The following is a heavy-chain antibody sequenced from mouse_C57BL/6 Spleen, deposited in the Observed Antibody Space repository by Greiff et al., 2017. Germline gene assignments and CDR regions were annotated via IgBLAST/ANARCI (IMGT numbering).Heavy chain of an antibody. J-gene: IGHJ1*03. V-gene: IGHV1-18*01. Sequence: EVKLQQSGPELVKPGASVKIPCKASGYTFTDYNMDWVKQSHGKSLEWIGDINPNNGGTIYTQKFKGKATLTVDKSSSTAYMEIRSLTSEDTAVYYCARGDYYGYFDVWGTGTTVTVSS. CDR2: INPNNGGT. CDR1: GYTFTDYN. CDR3: ARGDYYGYFDV. D-gene: IGHD2-4*01.